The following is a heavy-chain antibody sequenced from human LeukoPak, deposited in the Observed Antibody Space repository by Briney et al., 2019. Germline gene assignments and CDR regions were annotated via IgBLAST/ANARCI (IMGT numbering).Heavy chain of an antibody. CDR3: AKEFGGWFNY. V-gene: IGHV4-59*04. Sequence: SETLSLTCTVSGGSISSYYWSWIRQPPGKGLEWIGSIYHSGNTFYNPSLKSRVTISVDTSKNQFSQKLSSVTAADTAVYYCAKEFGGWFNYWGQGTLVTVSS. J-gene: IGHJ4*02. CDR1: GGSISSYY. CDR2: IYHSGNT. D-gene: IGHD6-19*01.